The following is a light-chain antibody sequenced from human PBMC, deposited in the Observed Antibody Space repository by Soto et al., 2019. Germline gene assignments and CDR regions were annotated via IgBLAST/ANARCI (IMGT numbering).Light chain of an antibody. CDR3: HQYFSTLWT. J-gene: IGKJ1*01. CDR2: WAS. CDR1: QSVLYNSNNKNY. V-gene: IGKV4-1*01. Sequence: DIVMTQSPDSLAVSLGERATINCKSNQSVLYNSNNKNYLAWSQQKPGQPPKLLISWASTRESGVPDRFSGSGSGTDFSLTISSLQAEDVAVYYCHQYFSTLWTFGQGTKVEIK.